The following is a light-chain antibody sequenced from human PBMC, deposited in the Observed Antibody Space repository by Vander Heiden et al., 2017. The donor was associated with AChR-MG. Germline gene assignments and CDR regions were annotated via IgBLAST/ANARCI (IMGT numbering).Light chain of an antibody. Sequence: SYVLTQPPSVSVAPGQTARITCGGHHIGSKSVHWYQQKPGQAPVLVVYDDSYRPSGSPERFSGSNSGNTATMTISRVEAGDEADYYCQVWDSSSDHPQVVFGGGTKLTVL. CDR3: QVWDSSSDHPQVV. V-gene: IGLV3-21*02. CDR2: DDS. CDR1: HIGSKS. J-gene: IGLJ2*01.